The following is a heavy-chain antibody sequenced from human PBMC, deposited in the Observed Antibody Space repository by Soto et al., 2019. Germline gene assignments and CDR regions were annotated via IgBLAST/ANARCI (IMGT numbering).Heavy chain of an antibody. CDR3: ARLPDYGSGNSGMDV. J-gene: IGHJ6*02. V-gene: IGHV4-39*01. D-gene: IGHD3-10*01. CDR1: GGSIGGSTYY. CDR2: IYYSGNT. Sequence: QLQLQESGPGLVKPSETLSLTCTVSGGSIGGSTYYWGWIRQPPGKGLEWIGSIYYSGNTYYNPSLKRRVTMSVDTSNNQFPLKLTFVTAADTAVYYCARLPDYGSGNSGMDVWGQGTTVTVSS.